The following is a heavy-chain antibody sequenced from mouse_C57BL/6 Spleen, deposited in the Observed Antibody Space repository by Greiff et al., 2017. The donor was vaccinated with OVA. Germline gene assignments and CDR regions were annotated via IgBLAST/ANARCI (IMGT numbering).Heavy chain of an antibody. Sequence: LVESGAELVRPGASVTLSCKASGYTFTDYEMHWVKQTPVHGLEWIGAIDPETGGTAYNQKFKGKAILTADKSSSTAYMELRSLTSEDSAVYYCTRLRYHWGQGTTLTVSS. CDR2: IDPETGGT. CDR1: GYTFTDYE. J-gene: IGHJ2*01. V-gene: IGHV1-15*01. D-gene: IGHD1-1*01. CDR3: TRLRYH.